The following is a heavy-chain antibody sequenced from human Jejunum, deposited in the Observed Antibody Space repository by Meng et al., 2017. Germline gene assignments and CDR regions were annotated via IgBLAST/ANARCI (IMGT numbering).Heavy chain of an antibody. Sequence: QLQLVQSGADVKKPGASVKVSCKAFAYTFPPYNIHWLRHAPGQGLEWLGRINPNSGQTKFAQKFQGRVTMTRDTSITTAYMELSRLTSDDMAVYFCARETGRTGEYCDHWGQGTLVTVSS. V-gene: IGHV1-2*06. CDR3: ARETGRTGEYCDH. D-gene: IGHD1/OR15-1a*01. CDR2: INPNSGQT. J-gene: IGHJ4*02. CDR1: AYTFPPYN.